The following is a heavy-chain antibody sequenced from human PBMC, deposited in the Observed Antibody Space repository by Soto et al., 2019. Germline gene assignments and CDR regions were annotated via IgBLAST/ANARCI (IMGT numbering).Heavy chain of an antibody. Sequence: SETLSLTCTVSGDSISSSNSHWGWTRQPPGKGLEYIGSVYYGGAIFYSGNIYYNPSLKSRVTISVDTSKNQFSLRLSPVTAADTGVYYCVRYDRINMKPYSPEGFHIWGQGTMVTVSS. CDR2: VYYGGAIFYSGNI. CDR3: VRYDRINMKPYSPEGFHI. V-gene: IGHV4-39*01. D-gene: IGHD3-3*02. J-gene: IGHJ3*02. CDR1: GDSISSSNSH.